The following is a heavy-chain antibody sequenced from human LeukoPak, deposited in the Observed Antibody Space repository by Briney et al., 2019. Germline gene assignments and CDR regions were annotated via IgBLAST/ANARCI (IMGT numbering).Heavy chain of an antibody. V-gene: IGHV3-72*01. D-gene: IGHD3-10*01. CDR2: TKAKVNNYVT. CDR3: ARDNIGSYDY. J-gene: IGHJ4*02. Sequence: PGGSLRLSCVVSGFTFSDYYMDWVRQTPGKGLEWIGRTKAKVNNYVTEYAASVKGRFTISSDESKSSLYLQTNSLKTEDTAVYYCARDNIGSYDYWGQGTRVIVSS. CDR1: GFTFSDYY.